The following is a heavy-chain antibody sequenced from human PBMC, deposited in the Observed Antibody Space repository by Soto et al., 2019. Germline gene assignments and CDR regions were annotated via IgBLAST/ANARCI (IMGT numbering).Heavy chain of an antibody. CDR2: IGGSGSSA. CDR1: GFTFKNFA. V-gene: IGHV3-23*01. J-gene: IGHJ5*02. D-gene: IGHD3-10*01. Sequence: EGQLLESGGGLVQPGGSLRLSCVASGFTFKNFAMTWVRQAPGKGMEWVSAIGGSGSSANYADSVKGRFTVYRDDSKSTLYLQMSGLRVDDTALYYCAKDAVAYNGEWDWFDLWGQGTLVTVSS. CDR3: AKDAVAYNGEWDWFDL.